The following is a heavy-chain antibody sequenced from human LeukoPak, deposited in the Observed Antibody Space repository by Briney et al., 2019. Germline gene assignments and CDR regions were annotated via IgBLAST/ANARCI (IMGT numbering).Heavy chain of an antibody. J-gene: IGHJ6*03. D-gene: IGHD3-3*01. CDR2: IYYSGST. CDR3: ARAHNPDFWSGYYTHYYYYYMDV. CDR1: GGSISSGDYY. V-gene: IGHV4-30-4*08. Sequence: SETLSLTCTVSGGSISSGDYYWSWIRQPPGKGLEWIGYIYYSGSTYYNPSLKSRVTISVDTSKNQFSLKLSSVTAADTAVYYCARAHNPDFWSGYYTHYYYYYMDVWGKGTTVTVSS.